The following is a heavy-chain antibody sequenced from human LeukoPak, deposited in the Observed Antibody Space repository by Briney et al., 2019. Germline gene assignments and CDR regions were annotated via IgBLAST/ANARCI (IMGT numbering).Heavy chain of an antibody. Sequence: GGSLRLSCAASGFTFSSYAMSWVRQAPGKGLEWVSAISGSGGSTYYADSVKGRFTISRDNSKNTLYLQMNCLRAEDTAVYYCAKDQIVVVTNGNYFDYWGQGTLVTVSS. CDR3: AKDQIVVVTNGNYFDY. D-gene: IGHD3-22*01. V-gene: IGHV3-23*01. J-gene: IGHJ4*02. CDR2: ISGSGGST. CDR1: GFTFSSYA.